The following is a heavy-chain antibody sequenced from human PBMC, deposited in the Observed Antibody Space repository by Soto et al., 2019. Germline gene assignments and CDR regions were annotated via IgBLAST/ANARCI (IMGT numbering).Heavy chain of an antibody. Sequence: EVQLLESGGGLAQPGGSLRLSCAASAFTFSSYAMSWVRQASGKGLEWVSAVSGSGDSTYYADSVKGRFTISRDNSKNTLYLQMNSLRADDTAVYYCAKGRASDCPGCTQDYWGQGTLVTVSS. J-gene: IGHJ4*02. CDR2: VSGSGDST. V-gene: IGHV3-23*01. D-gene: IGHD2-21*02. CDR1: AFTFSSYA. CDR3: AKGRASDCPGCTQDY.